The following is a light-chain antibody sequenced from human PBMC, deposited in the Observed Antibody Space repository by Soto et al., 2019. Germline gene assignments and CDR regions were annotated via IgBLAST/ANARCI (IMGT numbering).Light chain of an antibody. J-gene: IGKJ5*01. CDR1: QSVRNN. CDR2: GVS. CDR3: QQSYRTPIT. V-gene: IGKV3-15*01. Sequence: EIVMTQSPATLSVSPGERATLSCRASQSVRNNLAWYQQKPGQAPRLLIYGVSTRATGIPARFSGSGSGTDFTLTISSLQPADSATYYCQQSYRTPITFGQGTRLEI.